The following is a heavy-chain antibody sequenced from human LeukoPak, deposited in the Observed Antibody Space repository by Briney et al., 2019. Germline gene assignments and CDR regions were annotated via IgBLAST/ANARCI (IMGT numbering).Heavy chain of an antibody. CDR3: ARDQRVTGRPDIDY. J-gene: IGHJ4*02. D-gene: IGHD6-6*01. Sequence: PGGSLRLSCAASGFTFSSYWMSWVRQAPGKGLEWVANIKQDGSEKYYVDSVKGRFTISRDNAKNSLYLQMNSLRAEDTAVYYCARDQRVTGRPDIDYWGQGTLVIVSS. V-gene: IGHV3-7*01. CDR2: IKQDGSEK. CDR1: GFTFSSYW.